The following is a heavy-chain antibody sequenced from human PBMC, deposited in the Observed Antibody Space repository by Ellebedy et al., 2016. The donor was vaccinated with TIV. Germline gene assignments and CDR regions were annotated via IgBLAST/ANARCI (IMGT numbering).Heavy chain of an antibody. CDR3: ARVDYGLAFHI. V-gene: IGHV3-66*01. Sequence: GGSLRLSCATSGFTVSSNYMSWVRQAPGKGLEWVSVIYSGGSTYYADSVKGRFTISRDNSKNTLHLQMNSLRADDTAIYYCARVDYGLAFHIWGQGIMVTVSS. D-gene: IGHD3-16*01. J-gene: IGHJ3*02. CDR1: GFTVSSNY. CDR2: IYSGGST.